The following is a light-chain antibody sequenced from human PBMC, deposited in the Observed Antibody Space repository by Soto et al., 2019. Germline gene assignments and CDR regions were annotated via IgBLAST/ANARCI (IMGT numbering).Light chain of an antibody. CDR2: YDD. V-gene: IGLV1-36*01. Sequence: QSVLTQPPSVSEAPRQRVTISCSGSSSNIGKNAVNWYQQLPGRAPKLLIYYDDVLPSGVSDRFSGSKSGTSASLAISGLQSEDEADYYCAAWDDRLNGWVFGGGTKVTVL. J-gene: IGLJ3*02. CDR1: SSNIGKNA. CDR3: AAWDDRLNGWV.